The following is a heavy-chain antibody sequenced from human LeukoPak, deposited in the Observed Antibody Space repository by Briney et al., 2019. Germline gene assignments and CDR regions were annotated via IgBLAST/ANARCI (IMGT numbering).Heavy chain of an antibody. CDR3: AKAWDDFWSGYYVH. CDR2: ISGSAGST. CDR1: GFTFSSYG. Sequence: PGGSLRLSCAASGFTFSSYGMSWVRQAPGKGLEWVAAISGSAGSTYYADSVKGRFTISRDNSKNTLYLQMNSLRAEDTAVYYCAKAWDDFWSGYYVHWGQGTLVTVSS. J-gene: IGHJ4*02. V-gene: IGHV3-23*01. D-gene: IGHD3-3*01.